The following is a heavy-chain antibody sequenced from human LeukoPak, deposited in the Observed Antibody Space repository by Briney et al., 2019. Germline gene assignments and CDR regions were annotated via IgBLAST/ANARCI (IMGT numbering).Heavy chain of an antibody. CDR1: GFTFSTYG. CDR2: IGGSGVST. J-gene: IGHJ4*02. Sequence: GGSLRLSCAAAGFTFSTYGMTWVRQAPGKGLEWVSAIGGSGVSTYYADSVKGRFTISKDMSKNTLYLQMNGLRAEDTAVYYCAKDGQYSSSSPYYFDYWGQGTLVTVSS. CDR3: AKDGQYSSSSPYYFDY. V-gene: IGHV3-23*01. D-gene: IGHD6-6*01.